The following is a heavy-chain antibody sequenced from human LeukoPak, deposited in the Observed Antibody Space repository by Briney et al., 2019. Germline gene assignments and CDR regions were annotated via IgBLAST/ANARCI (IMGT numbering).Heavy chain of an antibody. D-gene: IGHD3-16*01. V-gene: IGHV3-23*01. CDR1: GFTFRTYA. J-gene: IGHJ4*02. Sequence: GESLRLSCGASGFTFRTYAMSWVRQAPGKGLEWVSSVSGNGGSTYYADSVKGRFTISRDNSKNTLYLQMNSLRAEDTAVYYCAKEIGDYVWGSYSYYFDYWGQGTLVTVSS. CDR3: AKEIGDYVWGSYSYYFDY. CDR2: VSGNGGST.